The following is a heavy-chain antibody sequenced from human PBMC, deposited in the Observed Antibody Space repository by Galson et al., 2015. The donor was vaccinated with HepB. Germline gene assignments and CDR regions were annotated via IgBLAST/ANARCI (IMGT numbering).Heavy chain of an antibody. J-gene: IGHJ4*02. CDR2: IYYSGST. Sequence: ETLSLTCTVSGGSIGSSSYYWGWIRQPPGKGLEWIGSIYYSGSTYYNPSLKSRVTISVDTSKNQFSLKLSSVTAADTAVYYCARHVKASRRLYCSSTSCPPRNYFDYWGQGTLVTVSS. V-gene: IGHV4-39*01. D-gene: IGHD2-2*01. CDR1: GGSIGSSSYY. CDR3: ARHVKASRRLYCSSTSCPPRNYFDY.